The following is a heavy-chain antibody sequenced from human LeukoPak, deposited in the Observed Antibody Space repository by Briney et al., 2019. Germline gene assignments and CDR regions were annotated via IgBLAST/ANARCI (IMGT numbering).Heavy chain of an antibody. D-gene: IGHD5-12*01. V-gene: IGHV4-59*01. CDR2: IYYSGST. Sequence: SETLSLTCAVYGGSFSGYYWSWIRQPPGKGLEWIGYIYYSGSTNYNPSLKSRVTISVDTSKNQFSLKLSSVTAADTAVYYCATYSGYDRDDAFDIWGQGTMVTVSS. CDR1: GGSFSGYY. J-gene: IGHJ3*02. CDR3: ATYSGYDRDDAFDI.